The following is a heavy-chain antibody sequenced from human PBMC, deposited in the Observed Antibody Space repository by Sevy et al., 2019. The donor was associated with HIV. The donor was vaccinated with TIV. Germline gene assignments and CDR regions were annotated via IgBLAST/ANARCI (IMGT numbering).Heavy chain of an antibody. V-gene: IGHV3-13*01. J-gene: IGHJ3*01. CDR1: GFTFSTYD. D-gene: IGHD6-13*01. Sequence: GGSLRLSCAASGFTFSTYDMHWVRQVAGEGLEWVSGIGTLLDTYYAASVKGRFIISMDNAKNSLFLQMNSLRAGDTAIYYCARACTAAGYKSGPIDAFDVWGQGTVVTVSS. CDR2: IGTLLDT. CDR3: ARACTAAGYKSGPIDAFDV.